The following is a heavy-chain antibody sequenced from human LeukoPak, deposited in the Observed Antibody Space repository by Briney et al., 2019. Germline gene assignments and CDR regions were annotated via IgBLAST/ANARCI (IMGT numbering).Heavy chain of an antibody. J-gene: IGHJ4*02. CDR1: GGSISSGGYY. Sequence: SETLSLTCAVSGGSISSGGYYWSWIRQPPGKGLEWIGYIYHSGSTFYNPSLKSRVTISVDRSKNQFSLKLSSVTAADTAVYYCARGKRTAYYFDYWGQGTLVTVSS. D-gene: IGHD2-21*02. CDR3: ARGKRTAYYFDY. CDR2: IYHSGST. V-gene: IGHV4-30-2*01.